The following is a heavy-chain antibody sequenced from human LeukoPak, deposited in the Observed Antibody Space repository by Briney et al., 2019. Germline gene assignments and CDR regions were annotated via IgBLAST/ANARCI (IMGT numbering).Heavy chain of an antibody. V-gene: IGHV3-53*01. J-gene: IGHJ4*02. D-gene: IGHD2-2*01. Sequence: RGSLRLSCAASGFTVSSSYMSWVRQAPGKGLEWVSVIYSGGSGSTYYAGSVKGRFTISRDNSKNTLNLQMNSLRAEDTAVYYCAHRKATSWAHDYWGQGTLVTVSS. CDR3: AHRKATSWAHDY. CDR1: GFTVSSSY. CDR2: IYSGGSGST.